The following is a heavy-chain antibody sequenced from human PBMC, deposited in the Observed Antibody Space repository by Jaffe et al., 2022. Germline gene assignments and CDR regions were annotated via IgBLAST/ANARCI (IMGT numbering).Heavy chain of an antibody. Sequence: EVQLLESGGGLVQPGGSLRLSCAASGFTFSSYAMSWVRQAPGKGLEWVSAISGSGGSTYYADSVKGRFTISRDNSKNTLYLQMNSLRAEDTAVYYCAKDIRVVAATERYDAFDIWGQGTMVTVSS. D-gene: IGHD2-15*01. V-gene: IGHV3-23*01. CDR1: GFTFSSYA. CDR2: ISGSGGST. CDR3: AKDIRVVAATERYDAFDI. J-gene: IGHJ3*02.